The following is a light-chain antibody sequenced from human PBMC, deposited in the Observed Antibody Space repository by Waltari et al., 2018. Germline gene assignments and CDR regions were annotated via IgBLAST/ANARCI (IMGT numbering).Light chain of an antibody. CDR1: QSISTW. Sequence: DIQMTQSPSKLSASVGDRVTITCRASQSISTWLAWYKMKPGKAPKLLIYKASTLQRDVPSRFSGSGSGTEFTLTISSLQPDDFATFYCQHYDDYPPTFGGGTKVEIK. CDR2: KAS. J-gene: IGKJ4*01. CDR3: QHYDDYPPT. V-gene: IGKV1-5*03.